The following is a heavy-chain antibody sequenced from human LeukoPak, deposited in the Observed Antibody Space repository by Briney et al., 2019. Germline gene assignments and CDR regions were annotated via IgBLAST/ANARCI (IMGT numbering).Heavy chain of an antibody. CDR1: GFTFDDYA. V-gene: IGHV3-9*01. CDR2: ISWNSGSI. D-gene: IGHD5-18*01. Sequence: GGSLRLSCAASGFTFDDYAMYWVRQVPGKGLEWVSGISWNSGSIAYADSVKGRFTISRDNAKKYLYLQMNSLRAEDTALYYCARIRGYNYGYFDYWGQGTLVTVSS. J-gene: IGHJ4*02. CDR3: ARIRGYNYGYFDY.